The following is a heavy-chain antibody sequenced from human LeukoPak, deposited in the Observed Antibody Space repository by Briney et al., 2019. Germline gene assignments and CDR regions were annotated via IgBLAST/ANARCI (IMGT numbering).Heavy chain of an antibody. CDR3: ARGPYSGYGAYNWFDP. Sequence: SVKVSCRASVGTFSSYAISWVRQAPGQGLEWLGGIIPMFGTANYAQKFQGRVTITTDESTRTAYMEVSSLRSEDTAVYYCARGPYSGYGAYNWFDPWGQGTLVTVSS. CDR2: IIPMFGTA. CDR1: VGTFSSYA. D-gene: IGHD5-12*01. J-gene: IGHJ5*02. V-gene: IGHV1-69*05.